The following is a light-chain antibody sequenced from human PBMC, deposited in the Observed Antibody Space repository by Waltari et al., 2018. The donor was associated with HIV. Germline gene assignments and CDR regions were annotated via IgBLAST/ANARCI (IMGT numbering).Light chain of an antibody. CDR2: EVS. CDR3: SSYRDSSTLVV. V-gene: IGLV2-14*01. J-gene: IGLJ1*01. CDR1: SSDVGGYKY. Sequence: QSALTQPASVSGSPGQSITISCTGSSSDVGGYKYVSWYQQHPAKAPKLMIYEVSNRPSGVSNRFSGSKSGNTASLTISGLQAEDEADYYRSSYRDSSTLVVFGTGTKVTVL.